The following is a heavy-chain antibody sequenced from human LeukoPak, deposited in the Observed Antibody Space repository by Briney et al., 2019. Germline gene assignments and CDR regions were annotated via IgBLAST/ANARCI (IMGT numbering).Heavy chain of an antibody. D-gene: IGHD3-22*01. CDR3: ARVNLGYYDGRGFYSGWFDP. CDR1: GSTFSSYG. J-gene: IGHJ5*02. CDR2: IIPYNGNT. Sequence: ASVKVSCKASGSTFSSYGITWVRQAPGQGLEWMGWIIPYNGNTNYAQKFQGRVTMTTDTSTSTAYVELRSLRSDDTAVYYCARVNLGYYDGRGFYSGWFDPWGQGTLVTVSA. V-gene: IGHV1-18*01.